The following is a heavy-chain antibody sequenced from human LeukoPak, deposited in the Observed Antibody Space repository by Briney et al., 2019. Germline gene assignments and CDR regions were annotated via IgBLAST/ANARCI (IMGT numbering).Heavy chain of an antibody. CDR2: INSDGSRR. V-gene: IGHV3-74*03. CDR3: TRGGYCGADNCYSGGDYFDP. CDR1: GFNVSIYW. D-gene: IGHD2-15*01. Sequence: GGSLRLSCAASGFNVSIYWMHWVRQASGKGLVWVSRINSDGSRRMYADSVKGRFTISRVNAKNTLYLQMNSLRAEDTATYFCTRGGYCGADNCYSGGDYFDPWGQGTLVTVSS. J-gene: IGHJ5*02.